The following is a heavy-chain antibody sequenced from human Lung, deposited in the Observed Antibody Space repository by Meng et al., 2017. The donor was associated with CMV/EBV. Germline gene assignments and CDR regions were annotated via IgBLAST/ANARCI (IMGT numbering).Heavy chain of an antibody. CDR1: GGPFSTGNYY. CDR3: ARTPYTHDSSSRDNCSWYFDL. V-gene: IGHV4-61*01. D-gene: IGHD3-22*01. Sequence: SETLSPTCPVSGGPFSTGNYYWSWIRQPPGKGLEWIGYIHHRGSTTYNPSPKSRGTISIDTAKNQFALNLSSVTAADTAMYYCARTPYTHDSSSRDNCSWYFDLWGHGTLVTVSS. J-gene: IGHJ2*01. CDR2: IHHRGST.